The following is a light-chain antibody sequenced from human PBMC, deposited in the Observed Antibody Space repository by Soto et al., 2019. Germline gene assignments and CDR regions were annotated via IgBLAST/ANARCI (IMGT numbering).Light chain of an antibody. CDR1: SSDVGGYNY. V-gene: IGLV2-8*01. J-gene: IGLJ7*01. CDR2: EVS. CDR3: SPYPGTTISAV. Sequence: QSVLTQPPSASGSPGQSVTISCTGTSSDVGGYNYVSWYQQHPGKAPKLMIYEVSKRPSGVPDRFSGSKSGNTASLTVSGLQAEDEADYSCSPYPGTTISAVFGGGTQLTVL.